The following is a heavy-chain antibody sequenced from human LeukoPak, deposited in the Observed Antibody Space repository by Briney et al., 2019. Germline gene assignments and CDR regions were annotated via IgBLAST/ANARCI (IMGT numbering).Heavy chain of an antibody. V-gene: IGHV3-7*04. CDR1: GFTFSSYC. J-gene: IGHJ3*02. CDR2: ITQEGSEK. D-gene: IGHD3-22*01. Sequence: GGSLGLSCAACGFTFSSYCMSWVRQAPEKGLEGVANITQEGSEKYYVDFLKGGFTISRDNAKDSLFVQMKALIVEDGPVFVCARASGYYYYAFDIWGQGTMVTVSS. CDR3: ARASGYYYYAFDI.